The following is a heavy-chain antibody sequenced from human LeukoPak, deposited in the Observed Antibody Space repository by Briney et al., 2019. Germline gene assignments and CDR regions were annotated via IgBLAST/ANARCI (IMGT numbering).Heavy chain of an antibody. CDR3: ARTGAVAVPFDY. CDR2: IYYSEST. CDR1: GDSISSGGYY. V-gene: IGHV4-31*03. J-gene: IGHJ4*02. Sequence: SETLSLTCTVSGDSISSGGYYWSWIRQHPGKGLEWIGYIYYSESTDYNPSLKSRVTISVDTSKNQFSLKLSSVTAADTAVYYCARTGAVAVPFDYWGQGTLVTVSS. D-gene: IGHD6-19*01.